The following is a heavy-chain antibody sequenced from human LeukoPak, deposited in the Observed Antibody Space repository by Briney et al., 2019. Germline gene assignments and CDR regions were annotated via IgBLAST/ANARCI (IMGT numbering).Heavy chain of an antibody. CDR3: ARDPRVTAGWQFDY. Sequence: SQTLSLTCALSGDIVSSKSATWNWIRQSPSRGLEWLGKTYYRSNWYNDSAVSVKSRITISPDTSKNQSSLQLNSVTPEDTAMYYCARDPRVTAGWQFDYWGQGTLVTVSS. J-gene: IGHJ4*02. CDR2: TYYRSNWYN. D-gene: IGHD6-19*01. CDR1: GDIVSSKSAT. V-gene: IGHV6-1*01.